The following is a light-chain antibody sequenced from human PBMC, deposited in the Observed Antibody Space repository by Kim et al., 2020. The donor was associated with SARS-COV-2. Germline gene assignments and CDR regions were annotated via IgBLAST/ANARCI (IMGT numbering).Light chain of an antibody. Sequence: EIVLTQSPGTLSVSPGERASLSCRASQSVRSRYLAWYQQKPGQAPRLIMYGASSRAAGIPDRFIGSGSGTDFTLTISRLGPEDLAVYYCQQYGSSPFTFGQGTKLEI. J-gene: IGKJ2*01. CDR3: QQYGSSPFT. CDR2: GAS. V-gene: IGKV3-20*01. CDR1: QSVRSRY.